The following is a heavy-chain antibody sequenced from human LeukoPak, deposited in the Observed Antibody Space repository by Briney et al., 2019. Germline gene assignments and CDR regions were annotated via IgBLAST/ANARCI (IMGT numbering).Heavy chain of an antibody. CDR2: IYYSGST. Sequence: SETLSLTCTVSGGSISSYYWSWIRQPPGKGLEWLGYIYYSGSTNYNPSLKGRVTISVDTSKNQFSLKLSSVTAADTAVYYCARDDSSSDHDAFDIWGQGTMVTVSS. V-gene: IGHV4-59*01. CDR3: ARDDSSSDHDAFDI. CDR1: GGSISSYY. J-gene: IGHJ3*02. D-gene: IGHD6-19*01.